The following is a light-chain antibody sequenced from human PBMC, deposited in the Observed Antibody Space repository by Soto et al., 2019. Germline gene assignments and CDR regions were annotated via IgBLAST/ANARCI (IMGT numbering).Light chain of an antibody. CDR3: QQRSHWTPLYT. V-gene: IGKV3-11*01. Sequence: IVLTQSPATLSLSPGERATLSCRASQLVSSYLAWYQQKPGQALRLLIYDASNRSTGITARLSGSGSGTDFTLTISSLEPADFAVSDCQQRSHWTPLYTSGHWTKMEIK. CDR1: QLVSSY. J-gene: IGKJ2*01. CDR2: DAS.